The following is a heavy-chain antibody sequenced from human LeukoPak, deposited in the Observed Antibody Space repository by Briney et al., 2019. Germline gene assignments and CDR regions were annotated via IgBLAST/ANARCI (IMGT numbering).Heavy chain of an antibody. CDR1: GYTFTNYD. CDR3: ARYCSSTGCPLDTFDI. D-gene: IGHD2-2*01. CDR2: MSPNSGDT. V-gene: IGHV1-8*02. J-gene: IGHJ3*02. Sequence: GASVKVSCKASGYTFTNYDINWVRQATGQGLEWMGWMSPNSGDTGYAQKFQGRVTMTRDTSITTSYMELSSLRFEDTAVYFCARYCSSTGCPLDTFDIWGQGTMVTVSP.